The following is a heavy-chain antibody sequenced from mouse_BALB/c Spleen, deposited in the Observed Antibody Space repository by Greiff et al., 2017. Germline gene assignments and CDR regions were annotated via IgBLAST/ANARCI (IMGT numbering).Heavy chain of an antibody. J-gene: IGHJ4*01. CDR3: ARMARGYAMDY. CDR1: GFSLTSYG. V-gene: IGHV2-2*02. CDR2: IWSGGST. Sequence: VQLKQSGPGPVQPSQSLSITCTVSGFSLTSYGVHWVRQSPGKGLEWLGVIWSGGSTHYNAAFISRLSISKDNSKSQVFFKMNSLQANDTAIYYCARMARGYAMDYWGQGTSVTVSS.